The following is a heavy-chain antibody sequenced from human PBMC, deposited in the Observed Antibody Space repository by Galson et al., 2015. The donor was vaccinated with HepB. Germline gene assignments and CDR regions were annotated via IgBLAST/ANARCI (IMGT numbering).Heavy chain of an antibody. Sequence: SLRLSCAASGFTFSNAWMSWVRQAPGKGLEWVGRIKSKTDGGTTDYAAPVKGRFTISRDDSKNTLYLQMNSLKTEDTAVYYCTTDPSAITIFGVVITNRSPESDYWGQGTLVTVSS. V-gene: IGHV3-15*01. D-gene: IGHD3-3*01. CDR3: TTDPSAITIFGVVITNRSPESDY. CDR1: GFTFSNAW. CDR2: IKSKTDGGTT. J-gene: IGHJ4*02.